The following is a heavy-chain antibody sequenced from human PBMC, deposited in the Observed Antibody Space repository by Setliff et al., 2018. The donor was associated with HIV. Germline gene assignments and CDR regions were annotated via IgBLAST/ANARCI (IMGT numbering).Heavy chain of an antibody. V-gene: IGHV4-59*08. CDR1: GRPITSYY. CDR2: IYYSGST. D-gene: IGHD3-10*01. Sequence: SETLSLTCTVSGRPITSYYWTWIRQPPGKGLEWIGYIYYSGSTIYNPSLKSRATTSVDMSKNQFSLKLSSVTAADTAVYYCARRRAYDYRYMDVWGIGTTVTVSS. J-gene: IGHJ6*03. CDR3: ARRRAYDYRYMDV.